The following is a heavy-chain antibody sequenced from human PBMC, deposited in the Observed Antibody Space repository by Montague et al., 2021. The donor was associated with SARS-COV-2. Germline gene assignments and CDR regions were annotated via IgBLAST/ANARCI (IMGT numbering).Heavy chain of an antibody. J-gene: IGHJ4*02. CDR1: GGPFGDDH. CDR3: ARGHLSVSMIVVVFTSASYYFDY. D-gene: IGHD3-22*01. V-gene: IGHV4-34*01. CDR2: IKQSGST. Sequence: SETLSLTCAVYGGPFGDDHWSWIRQPPGKGLEWIGDIKQSGSTNYNPSLKSRVTISVDTSKNQFSLKLTSVTAADTAVYFCARGHLSVSMIVVVFTSASYYFDYWGRGAQVTVSS.